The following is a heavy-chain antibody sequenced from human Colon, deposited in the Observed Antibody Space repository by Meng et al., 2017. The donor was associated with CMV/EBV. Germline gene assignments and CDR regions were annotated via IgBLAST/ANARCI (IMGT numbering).Heavy chain of an antibody. J-gene: IGHJ5*02. D-gene: IGHD2-2*03. V-gene: IGHV1-18*01. CDR1: SYG. CDR2: IRAYNGNT. Sequence: SYGISWVRQAPGQGLEWMGWIRAYNGNTNYAQKLQGRVTMNTDTSTSTAYMELRSLRFGDTAVYYCARDNVGYCSSTSCYAYNWFDPWGQGTLVTVSS. CDR3: ARDNVGYCSSTSCYAYNWFDP.